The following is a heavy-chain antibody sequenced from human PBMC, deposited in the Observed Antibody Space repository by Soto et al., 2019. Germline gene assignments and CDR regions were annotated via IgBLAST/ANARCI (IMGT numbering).Heavy chain of an antibody. CDR2: IYYTGST. CDR3: ARTSTVVSVDY. Sequence: QVQLQASGPGLVKTSQTLSLTCTVSGGSISRGTSYWSWIRQHPGKGLELIGYIYYTGSTFYNPSLKSRLNISLGTPRNQYSLEVRSVTAADTAVYYCARTSTVVSVDYWGQGTLVTVSS. CDR1: GGSISRGTSY. D-gene: IGHD2-21*01. V-gene: IGHV4-31*03. J-gene: IGHJ4*02.